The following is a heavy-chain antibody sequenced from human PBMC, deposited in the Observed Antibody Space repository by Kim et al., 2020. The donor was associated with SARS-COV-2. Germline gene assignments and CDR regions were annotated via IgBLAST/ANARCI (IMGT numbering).Heavy chain of an antibody. CDR1: GGSISSSSYY. CDR3: ASYCSSTSCYLYYGMDV. Sequence: SETLSLTCTVSGGSISSSSYYWGWIRQPPGKGLEWIGSIYYSGSTYYNPSLKSRVTISVDTSKNQFSLKLSSVTAAHTAVYYCASYCSSTSCYLYYGMDVWGQGTTVTVSS. V-gene: IGHV4-39*01. D-gene: IGHD2-2*01. CDR2: IYYSGST. J-gene: IGHJ6*02.